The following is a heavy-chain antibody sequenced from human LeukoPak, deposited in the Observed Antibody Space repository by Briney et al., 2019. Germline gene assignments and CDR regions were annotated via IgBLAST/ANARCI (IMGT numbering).Heavy chain of an antibody. CDR3: ARSPPSTGYDRFDT. CDR1: GYMFSIYG. J-gene: IGHJ4*02. D-gene: IGHD5-12*01. CDR2: ISAFNGNT. Sequence: ASVKVSCKASGYMFSIYGISWVRQAPGRGLEWMGWISAFNGNTNYARNFQDRVTMTTDTSTSTAYMELTSLRSDDTAVYYCARSPPSTGYDRFDTWGQGTLVTVSS. V-gene: IGHV1-18*01.